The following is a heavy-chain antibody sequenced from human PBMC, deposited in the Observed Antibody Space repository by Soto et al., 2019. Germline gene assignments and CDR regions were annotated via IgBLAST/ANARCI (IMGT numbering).Heavy chain of an antibody. J-gene: IGHJ4*02. CDR3: AKKVNSGPGSQYFDY. D-gene: IGHD3-10*01. Sequence: GGSLRLSCAASGFTFSSYSMSWVRQAPGKGLEWISGFGTGGDGDTTYYADSVKGRFTISRDNSKNTLFLQMNSLRAEDTAIYYCAKKVNSGPGSQYFDYWGQGTLVTVSS. V-gene: IGHV3-23*01. CDR1: GFTFSSYS. CDR2: FGTGGDGDTT.